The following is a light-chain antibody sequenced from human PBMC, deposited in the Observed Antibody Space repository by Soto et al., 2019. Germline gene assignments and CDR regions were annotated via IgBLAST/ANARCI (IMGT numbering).Light chain of an antibody. J-gene: IGKJ1*01. V-gene: IGKV3-15*01. Sequence: EIVRPQSPATLSVSLGGRATLSGRASQSISGTLAWYQQKPGQAPRLLIYGASTRATSFAARFSGRGSGTDVTLTISSLQSEDFAVYYGQQYNNWPWTFGQGTKVDIK. CDR3: QQYNNWPWT. CDR2: GAS. CDR1: QSISGT.